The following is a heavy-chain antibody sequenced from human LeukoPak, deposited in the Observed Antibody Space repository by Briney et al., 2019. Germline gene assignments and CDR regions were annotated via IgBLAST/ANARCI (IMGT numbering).Heavy chain of an antibody. CDR2: IYHSGST. CDR3: ASSRDYYGSGSYPGWFDP. D-gene: IGHD3-10*01. V-gene: IGHV4-30-2*01. Sequence: SETLSLTCAVSGGSISSGGYSWSWIRQPPGKGLEWIGYIYHSGSTYYNPSLKSRVTISVDRYKNQFSLKLSSVTAADTAVYYCASSRDYYGSGSYPGWFDPWGQGTLVTVSS. J-gene: IGHJ5*02. CDR1: GGSISSGGYS.